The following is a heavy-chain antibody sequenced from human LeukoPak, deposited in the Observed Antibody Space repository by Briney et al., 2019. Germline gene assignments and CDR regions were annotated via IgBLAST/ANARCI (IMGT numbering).Heavy chain of an antibody. J-gene: IGHJ4*02. CDR3: AKESRSGYYPTLFDY. CDR1: GFTVSSNY. V-gene: IGHV3-53*01. CDR2: IYSGGST. Sequence: GGSLRLSCAASGFTVSSNYMSWVRQAPGKGLEWVSVIYSGGSTYYADSVKGRFTISRDNSKNTLYLQMNSLRAEDTAVYYCAKESRSGYYPTLFDYWGQGTLVTVSS. D-gene: IGHD3-22*01.